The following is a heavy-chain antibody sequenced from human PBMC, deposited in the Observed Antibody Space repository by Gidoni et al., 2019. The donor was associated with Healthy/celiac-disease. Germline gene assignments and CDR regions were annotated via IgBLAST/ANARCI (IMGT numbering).Heavy chain of an antibody. D-gene: IGHD6-13*01. CDR3: AREIAAAANWFDP. CDR2: IYYSGST. CDR1: GGSISSYY. J-gene: IGHJ5*02. Sequence: QVQLQESGPGLVKTSETLSLTCTVSGGSISSYYWSWIRQPPGKGLEWIGYIYYSGSTNYHPSLKSRVTISVDTSKNQFSLKLSSVTAADTAVYYCAREIAAAANWFDPWGQGTLVTVSS. V-gene: IGHV4-59*01.